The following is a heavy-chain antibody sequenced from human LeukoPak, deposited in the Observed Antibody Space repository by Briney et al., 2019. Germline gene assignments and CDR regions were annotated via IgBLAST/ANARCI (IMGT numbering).Heavy chain of an antibody. J-gene: IGHJ6*03. D-gene: IGHD2-2*01. Sequence: SETLSLTCTVSGGSISSGGYYWSWIRQPPGKGLEWIGYIYHSGSTYYNPSLKSRVTISVDRSKNQFSLKLSSVTAADTAVYYCARLQCSSTSCYAYYYYYMDVWGKGTTVTVSS. V-gene: IGHV4-30-2*01. CDR1: GGSISSGGYY. CDR3: ARLQCSSTSCYAYYYYYMDV. CDR2: IYHSGST.